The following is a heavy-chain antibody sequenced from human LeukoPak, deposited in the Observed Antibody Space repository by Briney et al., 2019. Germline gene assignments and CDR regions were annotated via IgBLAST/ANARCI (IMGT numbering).Heavy chain of an antibody. V-gene: IGHV3-66*01. CDR2: IYSDGST. Sequence: QTGGSLRLSCAASRFTVSSNHMNWVRQAPGKGLEWVSVIYSDGSTQYADSVKGRFTITRDNYKNTLYLQMNSLRDEDTAMYYCARRYQVSWYFDLWGRGTLVTVSS. J-gene: IGHJ2*01. CDR1: RFTVSSNH. D-gene: IGHD2-15*01. CDR3: ARRYQVSWYFDL.